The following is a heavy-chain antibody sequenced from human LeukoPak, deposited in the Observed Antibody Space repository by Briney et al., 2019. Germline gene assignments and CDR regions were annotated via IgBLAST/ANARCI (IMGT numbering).Heavy chain of an antibody. V-gene: IGHV4-38-2*02. Sequence: SETLSLTCTVSGYSISSGYYWGWIRQPPGKGLEWIGSIYYSGSTYYNPSLKSRVTISVDTSKNQFSLKLSSVTAADTAVYYCARVPQTGVGATIMGAFDIWGQGTMVTVSS. CDR2: IYYSGST. CDR3: ARVPQTGVGATIMGAFDI. CDR1: GYSISSGYY. J-gene: IGHJ3*02. D-gene: IGHD1-26*01.